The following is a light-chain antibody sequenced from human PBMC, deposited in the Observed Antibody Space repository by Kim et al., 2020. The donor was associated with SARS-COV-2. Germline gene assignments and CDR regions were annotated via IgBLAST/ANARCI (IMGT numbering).Light chain of an antibody. V-gene: IGLV10-54*01. CDR3: SAWDISLNAVV. Sequence: RQNATLTCAGNNDNVGRQGAAWLQQHQGHPPKVLSDRNNNRRSGISERFSASRSGNTASLIITGLQSEDEADYYCSAWDISLNAVVFGGGTQLTVL. J-gene: IGLJ3*02. CDR1: NDNVGRQG. CDR2: RNN.